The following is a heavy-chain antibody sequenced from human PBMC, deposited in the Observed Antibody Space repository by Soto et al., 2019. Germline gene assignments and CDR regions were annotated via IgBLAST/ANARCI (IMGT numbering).Heavy chain of an antibody. V-gene: IGHV3-74*01. CDR3: AINGVPAAISYYYMDV. D-gene: IGHD2-2*01. J-gene: IGHJ6*03. Sequence: PGGSLRLSCAASGFTFSSYWMHWVRQAPGKGLVWVSRINSDGSSTSYADSVKGRFTISRDNAKNTLYLQMNSLRAEDTAVYYCAINGVPAAISYYYMDVWGKGTTVTVSS. CDR2: INSDGSST. CDR1: GFTFSSYW.